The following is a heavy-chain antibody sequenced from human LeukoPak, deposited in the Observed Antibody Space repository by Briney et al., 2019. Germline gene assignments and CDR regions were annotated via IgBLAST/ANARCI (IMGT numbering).Heavy chain of an antibody. Sequence: GASVKVSCKASGYTFSGYYMHWVRQAPGQGLEWVGWINPNSGGTNYAQKFQGRVTMTRDTSISTAYMELSRLRSDDTAVYYCARDRRITIFGVVYYYYMDVWGKGTTVTVSS. CDR3: ARDRRITIFGVVYYYYMDV. V-gene: IGHV1-2*02. CDR1: GYTFSGYY. D-gene: IGHD3-3*01. J-gene: IGHJ6*03. CDR2: INPNSGGT.